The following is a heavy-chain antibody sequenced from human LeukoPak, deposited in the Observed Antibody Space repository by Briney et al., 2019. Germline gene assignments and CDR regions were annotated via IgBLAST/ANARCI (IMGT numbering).Heavy chain of an antibody. Sequence: ASVKVSCKASGYTFTSYDINWVRQATGQGLEWMGWMNPNSGNTGYAQKFQGTVTMTRNTSISTAYMELSSLRSEDTAVYYCARGEAPLGSSSWGAWGQGTLVTVSS. CDR3: ARGEAPLGSSSWGA. CDR1: GYTFTSYD. D-gene: IGHD6-13*01. V-gene: IGHV1-8*01. CDR2: MNPNSGNT. J-gene: IGHJ4*02.